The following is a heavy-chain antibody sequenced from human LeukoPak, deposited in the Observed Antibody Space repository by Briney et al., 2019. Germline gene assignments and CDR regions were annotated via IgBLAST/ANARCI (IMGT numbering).Heavy chain of an antibody. V-gene: IGHV3-21*01. CDR1: GFTFSSYS. J-gene: IGHJ4*02. CDR3: AREGYDSSGYYYY. D-gene: IGHD3-22*01. Sequence: GSLRLSCAASGFTFSSYSMNWVRQAPGKGLEWVSSISSSSSYIYYADSVKGRFTISRDNAKNSLYLQMNSLRAEDTAVYYCAREGYDSSGYYYYWGQGTLVTVSS. CDR2: ISSSSSYI.